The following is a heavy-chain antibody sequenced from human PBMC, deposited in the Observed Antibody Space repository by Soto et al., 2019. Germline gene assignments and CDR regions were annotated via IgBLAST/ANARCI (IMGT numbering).Heavy chain of an antibody. V-gene: IGHV1-8*01. CDR3: ARGNWNDERYYYYYMDV. CDR2: MNPNSGNT. Sequence: ASVKVSCKASGYTFTSYDINWVRQATGQGFEWMGWMNPNSGNTGYAQKFQGRVTMTRNTSISTAYMELSSLRSEDTAVYYCARGNWNDERYYYYYMDVWGKGTTVTVSS. J-gene: IGHJ6*03. D-gene: IGHD1-20*01. CDR1: GYTFTSYD.